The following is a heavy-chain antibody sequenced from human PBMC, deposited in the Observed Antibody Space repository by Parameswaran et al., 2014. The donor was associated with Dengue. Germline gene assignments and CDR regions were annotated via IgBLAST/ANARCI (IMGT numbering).Heavy chain of an antibody. Sequence: WVRQAPGQGLEWMGWISAYNGNTNYAQKLQGRVTMTTDTSTSTAYMELRSLRSDDTAVYYCASGTVTPRGSAFYFDYWGQGALVTVSS. D-gene: IGHD4-11*01. CDR2: ISAYNGNT. J-gene: IGHJ4*02. CDR3: ASGTVTPRGSAFYFDY. V-gene: IGHV1-18*01.